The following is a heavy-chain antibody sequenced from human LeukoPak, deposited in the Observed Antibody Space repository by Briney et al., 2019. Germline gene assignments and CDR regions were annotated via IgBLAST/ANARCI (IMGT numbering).Heavy chain of an antibody. D-gene: IGHD3-22*01. V-gene: IGHV1-69*01. CDR3: AREDSSGYTSDY. CDR1: GCTFSSYA. CDR2: IIPIFGTA. Sequence: SVKVSCKASGCTFSSYAISWVRQAPGQGLEWMGGIIPIFGTANYAQKFQGRVTITADESTSTAYMELSSLRSEDTAVYYCAREDSSGYTSDYWGQGTLVTVSS. J-gene: IGHJ4*02.